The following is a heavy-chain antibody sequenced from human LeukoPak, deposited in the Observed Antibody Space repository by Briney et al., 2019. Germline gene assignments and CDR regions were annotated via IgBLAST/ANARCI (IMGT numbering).Heavy chain of an antibody. V-gene: IGHV1-2*02. D-gene: IGHD6-19*01. CDR1: GYTFTGYY. J-gene: IGHJ5*02. Sequence: ASVKVSCKASGYTFTGYYMHWVRQAPGQGLEWMGWINPNSGGTNYAQKFQGRVTMTRDTSISTAYMELNRLRSDDTAVYYCARDLYSSGWAIFSWGQGTLVTVSS. CDR2: INPNSGGT. CDR3: ARDLYSSGWAIFS.